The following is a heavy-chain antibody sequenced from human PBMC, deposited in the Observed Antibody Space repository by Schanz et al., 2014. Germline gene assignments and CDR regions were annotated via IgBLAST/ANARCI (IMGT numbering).Heavy chain of an antibody. CDR1: GFTFSDYY. J-gene: IGHJ4*02. D-gene: IGHD1-1*01. CDR2: ITYNGGTI. CDR3: AKKVPAYNPFDS. V-gene: IGHV3-11*01. Sequence: VQLLESGGGLVQPGGSLRLSCAASGFTFSDYYINWIRQAPGKGLEWISYITYNGGTIYYADSVKGRFTISRDNAKNTLYLQMDSLRAEDTAVYFCAKKVPAYNPFDSWGQGTLVTVSS.